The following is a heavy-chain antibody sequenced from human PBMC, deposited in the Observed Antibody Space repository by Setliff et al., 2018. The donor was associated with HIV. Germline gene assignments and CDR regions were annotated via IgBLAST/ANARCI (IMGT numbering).Heavy chain of an antibody. Sequence: SETLSLTCTVSGSFINSDYWGWIRQPPGKGLEWIGSIYHSATTYYNPSLWGRVTISIDTSKNQFSLRLSSVTAADTAVYYCARDQKGYSYGYFDIWGQGTMVTVSS. CDR3: ARDQKGYSYGYFDI. D-gene: IGHD5-18*01. CDR1: GSFINSDY. J-gene: IGHJ3*02. V-gene: IGHV4-38-2*02. CDR2: IYHSATT.